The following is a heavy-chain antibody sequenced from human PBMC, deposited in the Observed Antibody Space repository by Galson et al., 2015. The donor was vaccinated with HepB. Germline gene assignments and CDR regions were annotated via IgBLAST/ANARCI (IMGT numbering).Heavy chain of an antibody. J-gene: IGHJ6*02. D-gene: IGHD1-20*01. V-gene: IGHV1-69*13. CDR2: IIPIFGTA. CDR1: GGTFSRYA. Sequence: SVKVSCKASGGTFSRYAISWVRQAPGQGLEWMRGIIPIFGTANYAQKFQGRVTITADEPTSTAYMELSSLRSEDTAVYYCARERHNWNHYYGMDVWGQGTTVTVSS. CDR3: ARERHNWNHYYGMDV.